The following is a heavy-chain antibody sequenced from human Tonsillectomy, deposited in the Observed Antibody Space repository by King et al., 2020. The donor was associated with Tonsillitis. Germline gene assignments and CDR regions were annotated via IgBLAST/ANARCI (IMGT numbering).Heavy chain of an antibody. CDR3: ARVLWFGELLLDY. D-gene: IGHD3-10*01. J-gene: IGHJ4*02. V-gene: IGHV4-31*03. CDR2: IYYSGST. CDR1: GGSISSGGYY. Sequence: LQLQESGPGLVKPSQTLSLTCTVSGGSISSGGYYWSWIRQHPGKGLEWIGYIYYSGSTYYNPSLKSRVTISVDTSKNRFSLKLSSVTAADTAVYYCARVLWFGELLLDYWGQGTLVTVSS.